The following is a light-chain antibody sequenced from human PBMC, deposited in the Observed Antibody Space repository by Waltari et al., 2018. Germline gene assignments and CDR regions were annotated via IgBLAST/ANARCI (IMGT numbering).Light chain of an antibody. CDR2: ENT. CDR3: GTWDSSLSGAV. CDR1: SSNIGNNY. V-gene: IGLV1-51*02. J-gene: IGLJ7*01. Sequence: QSVLTQPPSVSAAPGQRVTISCSGGSSNIGNNYVSWYRQFPGTAPTLLIYENTGRPSGIPGRFSGSKSGTSATLDITGLQAGDEADYYCGTWDSSLSGAVFGGGTHLTVL.